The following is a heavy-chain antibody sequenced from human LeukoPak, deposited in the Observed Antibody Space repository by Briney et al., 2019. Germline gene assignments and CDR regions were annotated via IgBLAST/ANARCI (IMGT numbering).Heavy chain of an antibody. Sequence: SETLSLTCTVSGGSISSYYWSWIRQPPGKGLEWIGYIYYSGSTNYNPSLKSRVTISVDTSKNQFSLKLSSVTAADTAVYYCARGAFGGYEAYYYGMDVWGQGTTVTVSS. CDR2: IYYSGST. CDR3: ARGAFGGYEAYYYGMDV. V-gene: IGHV4-59*01. CDR1: GGSISSYY. J-gene: IGHJ6*02. D-gene: IGHD5-12*01.